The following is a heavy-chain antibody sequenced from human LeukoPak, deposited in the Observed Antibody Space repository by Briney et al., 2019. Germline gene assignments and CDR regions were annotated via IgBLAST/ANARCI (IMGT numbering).Heavy chain of an antibody. V-gene: IGHV1-2*02. D-gene: IGHD3-10*01. CDR1: GYIFTGYY. CDR2: INPNSGGT. Sequence: ASVKVSCKAFGYIFTGYYMHWVRQAPGQGLEWMGWINPNSGGTNYAQKFQGRVTMTRDTSISTAYMELSRLRSDDTAVYYCARGAYGSGSYYPWGQGTLVTVSS. J-gene: IGHJ5*02. CDR3: ARGAYGSGSYYP.